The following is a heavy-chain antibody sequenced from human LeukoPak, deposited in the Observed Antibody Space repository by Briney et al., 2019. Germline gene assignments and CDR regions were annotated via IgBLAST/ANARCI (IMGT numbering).Heavy chain of an antibody. V-gene: IGHV4-59*01. CDR2: MFSSGST. Sequence: NPSETLSLTRAVSGGSLSSYYWSWIRQPPGKGLEWIGFMFSSGSTRYNPSLRSRVSISVDMSKNKFSLKLSSVTAADTAVYYCAIDVYCGCDCSYFDSWGQGTLVVVSS. J-gene: IGHJ4*02. D-gene: IGHD2-21*02. CDR1: GGSLSSYY. CDR3: AIDVYCGCDCSYFDS.